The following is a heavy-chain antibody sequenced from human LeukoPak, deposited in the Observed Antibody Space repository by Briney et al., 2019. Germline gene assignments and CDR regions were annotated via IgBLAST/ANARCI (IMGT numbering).Heavy chain of an antibody. J-gene: IGHJ4*02. CDR3: ARGPIAARRFIYFDY. V-gene: IGHV1-8*03. CDR1: GYTFTSYD. CDR2: MNPNSGNT. D-gene: IGHD6-6*01. Sequence: ASVTVSCKASGYTFTSYDINWVRQATGQGLEWMGWMNPNSGNTGYAQKFQGRVTITRNTSISTAYMELSSLRSEDTAVYYCARGPIAARRFIYFDYWGQGSLVTVSS.